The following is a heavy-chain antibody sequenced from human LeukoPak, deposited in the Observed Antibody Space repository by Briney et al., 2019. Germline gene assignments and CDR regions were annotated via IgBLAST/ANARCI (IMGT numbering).Heavy chain of an antibody. V-gene: IGHV3-7*03. D-gene: IGHD3-3*01. CDR1: GFTFSSYW. CDR3: ARDQYDTWSRRGIFDS. CDR2: IKQDGSGK. Sequence: GGSLRLSCAASGFTFSSYWMSWVRQAPGKGLEWVANIKQDGSGKYYVDSVKGRFTISRDNAKNSLYLQMNSLRVEDTAVFYCARDQYDTWSRRGIFDSWGQGTLVIVSS. J-gene: IGHJ4*02.